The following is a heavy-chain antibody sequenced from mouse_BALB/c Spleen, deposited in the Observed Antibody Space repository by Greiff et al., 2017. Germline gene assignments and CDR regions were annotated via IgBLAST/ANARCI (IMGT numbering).Heavy chain of an antibody. J-gene: IGHJ2*01. CDR1: GYTFTSYW. D-gene: IGHD4-1*01. Sequence: VKLQQPGAELVKPGASVKLSCKASGYTFTSYWMHWVKQRPGQGLEWIGEINPSNGRTNYNEKFKSKATLTVDKSSSTAYMQLSILTSEDSAVYYCARLGAFGYWGQGTTLTVSS. CDR2: INPSNGRT. CDR3: ARLGAFGY. V-gene: IGHV1S81*02.